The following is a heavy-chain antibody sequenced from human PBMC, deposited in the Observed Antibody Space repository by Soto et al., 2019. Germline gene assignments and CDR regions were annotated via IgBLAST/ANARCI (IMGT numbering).Heavy chain of an antibody. CDR1: GGSISSGGYY. D-gene: IGHD3-10*01. CDR3: ARENPSLGSGSRRGYFDY. V-gene: IGHV4-31*03. CDR2: IYYSGST. Sequence: QVQLQESGPGLVKPSQTLSLTCTVSGGSISSGGYYWSWIRQHPGQGLEWIGYIYYSGSTYYNPSLKSRVTISVDTSKNQFSLKLSSVTAADTAVYYCARENPSLGSGSRRGYFDYWGQGTLVTVSS. J-gene: IGHJ4*02.